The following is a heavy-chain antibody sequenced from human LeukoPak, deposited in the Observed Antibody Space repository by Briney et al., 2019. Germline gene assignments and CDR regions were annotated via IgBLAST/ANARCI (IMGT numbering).Heavy chain of an antibody. Sequence: PGGSLRLSCAASGFAFSSYGMHWVRQAPGKGLEWVAFIRYDGSNKYYADSVKGRFTISRDNSKNTLYLQMNSLRAEDTALYYCAKDYIEGGYSYGHEDYWGQGTLVTVSS. CDR2: IRYDGSNK. V-gene: IGHV3-30*02. CDR3: AKDYIEGGYSYGHEDY. D-gene: IGHD5-18*01. CDR1: GFAFSSYG. J-gene: IGHJ4*02.